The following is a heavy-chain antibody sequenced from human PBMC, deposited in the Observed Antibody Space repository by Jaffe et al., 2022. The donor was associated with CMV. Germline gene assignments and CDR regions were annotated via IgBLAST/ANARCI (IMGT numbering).Heavy chain of an antibody. CDR3: AKDQEGSTWEPPKYNFDY. V-gene: IGHV3-23*01. CDR2: ISGSGGAT. CDR1: GFTFSRNA. J-gene: IGHJ4*02. Sequence: EVQLLESGGGLVQPGGSLRLSCAASGFTFSRNAMTWVRQAPGKGLEWVAGISGSGGATYYADSVKGRFTISRDNYKNTLYLQVNSLRAEDTAVYYCAKDQEGSTWEPPKYNFDYWGQGTLVTVS. D-gene: IGHD2-2*01.